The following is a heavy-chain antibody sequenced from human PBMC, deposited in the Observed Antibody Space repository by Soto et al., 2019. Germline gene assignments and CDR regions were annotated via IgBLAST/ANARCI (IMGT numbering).Heavy chain of an antibody. D-gene: IGHD6-25*01. V-gene: IGHV3-53*02. CDR3: ARGVIVAGYYYYGLDV. J-gene: IGHJ6*02. CDR1: GFTFNTND. CDR2: IYIAGSD. Sequence: EEQLVETGGGSIQPGGSLRLSCAASGFTFNTNDMSWVRQAPGKGLEWVSAIYIAGSDNSADSVKGRVTISSDDSKNTVFLQMNRLSAEDTAVYYCARGVIVAGYYYYGLDVWGHGTTVTVSS.